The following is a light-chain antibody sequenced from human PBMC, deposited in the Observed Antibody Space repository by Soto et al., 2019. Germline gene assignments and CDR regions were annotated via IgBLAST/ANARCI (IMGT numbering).Light chain of an antibody. CDR2: GAS. CDR3: QQYNDWPPIT. Sequence: EIVLTQSPGTLSLSPGERATLSCRASQSVTSNFLAWYRQKPGQAPRLLIYGASNRATGIPARFSGGGSGTEFTLTISSLQSEDFAVYYCQQYNDWPPITFGQGTRLEIK. CDR1: QSVTSN. J-gene: IGKJ5*01. V-gene: IGKV3D-15*01.